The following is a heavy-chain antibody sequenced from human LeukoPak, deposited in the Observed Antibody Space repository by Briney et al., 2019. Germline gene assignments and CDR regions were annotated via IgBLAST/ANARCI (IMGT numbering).Heavy chain of an antibody. CDR3: AKHWAH. CDR1: GFTFTSYD. J-gene: IGHJ4*02. CDR2: ISTSGGRT. D-gene: IGHD7-27*01. Sequence: RGSLRLSCAAPGFTFTSYDMSWVRQAPGKGLEWVSTISTSGGRTYYADSVKGRFTISRDNSKSTLHLQMNSPRVEDTAVYYCAKHWAHWGQGTLVTVSS. V-gene: IGHV3-23*01.